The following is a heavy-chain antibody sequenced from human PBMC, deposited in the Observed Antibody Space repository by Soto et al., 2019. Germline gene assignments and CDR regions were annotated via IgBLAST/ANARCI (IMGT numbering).Heavy chain of an antibody. CDR2: IYYSGST. J-gene: IGHJ6*02. V-gene: IGHV4-59*01. CDR1: GASISSYH. CDR3: ARGRYFDWLTPAYYYYYGMDV. D-gene: IGHD3-9*01. Sequence: SSETLSLTCTVSGASISSYHWSWIRQPPGKGLEWIGYIYYSGSTNYNPSLKSRVTISVDTSKNQFSLKLSSVTAADTAVYYCARGRYFDWLTPAYYYYYGMDVWGQGTTVTVSS.